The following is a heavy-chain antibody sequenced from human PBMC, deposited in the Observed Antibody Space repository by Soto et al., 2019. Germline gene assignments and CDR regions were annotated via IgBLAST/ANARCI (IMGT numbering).Heavy chain of an antibody. Sequence: GASVKVSCKASGYTFTGYYMHWVRQAPGQGLEWMGWINPNSGGTNYAQKFQGRVTMTRDTSISTAYMELSRLRSDDTAVYYCARGVVPAAAGYYYYGMDVWGQGTTVTVSS. J-gene: IGHJ6*02. D-gene: IGHD2-2*01. V-gene: IGHV1-2*02. CDR2: INPNSGGT. CDR1: GYTFTGYY. CDR3: ARGVVPAAAGYYYYGMDV.